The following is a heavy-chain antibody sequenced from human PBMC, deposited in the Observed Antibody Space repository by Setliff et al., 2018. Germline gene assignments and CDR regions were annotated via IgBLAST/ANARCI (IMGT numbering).Heavy chain of an antibody. D-gene: IGHD3-3*01. CDR2: IYTSWST. CDR1: DDSISSRHYY. V-gene: IGHV4-61*09. CDR3: ARMSGFLYMDV. J-gene: IGHJ6*03. Sequence: TLSLTCTVSDDSISSRHYYWSWIRQPAGKGLEWLGQIYTSWSTNYNPSLRGRATLSIDASKKQFSLKLTSVTAADTAVYYCARMSGFLYMDVWGKGTTVTVSS.